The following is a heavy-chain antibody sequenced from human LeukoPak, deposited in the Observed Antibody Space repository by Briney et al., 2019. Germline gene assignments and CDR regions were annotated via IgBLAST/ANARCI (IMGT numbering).Heavy chain of an antibody. D-gene: IGHD1-26*01. V-gene: IGHV3-48*03. Sequence: GGSLRLSCAASGFTFSRYAMSWVRQAPGKGLEWVSYISSGGTTIYYADSVKGRFTISRDNAKNSLFLQMNSLRVEDTAVYYCAREGSSTGDYWGQGTLVTVSS. CDR2: ISSGGTTI. J-gene: IGHJ4*02. CDR1: GFTFSRYA. CDR3: AREGSSTGDY.